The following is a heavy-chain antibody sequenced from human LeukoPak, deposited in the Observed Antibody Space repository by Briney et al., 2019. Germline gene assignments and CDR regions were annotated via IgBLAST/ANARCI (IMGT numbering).Heavy chain of an antibody. D-gene: IGHD2-2*02. CDR3: AREYCSSTSCYRSRFDP. V-gene: IGHV1-2*02. CDR1: GYTFTGYY. CDR2: INPNSGGT. J-gene: IGHJ5*02. Sequence: GASVKVSCKASGYTFTGYYMHWVRQAPGQGLEWMGWINPNSGGTNYAQKFQGRVTMTRDTSISTAYMELSRLRSDDTAVYYCAREYCSSTSCYRSRFDPWGQGTLVTVSS.